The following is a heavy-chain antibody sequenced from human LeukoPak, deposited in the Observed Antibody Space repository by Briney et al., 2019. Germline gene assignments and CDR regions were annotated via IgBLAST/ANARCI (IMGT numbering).Heavy chain of an antibody. V-gene: IGHV4-59*01. CDR2: IYYSGST. CDR3: ARDRGSSGWPGAHGMDV. Sequence: PSETLSLTCTVSGGSISSYYWSWIRQPPGKGLEWIGYIYYSGSTNYNPSLKSRVTISVDTSKNQFSLKLSSVTAAGTAVYYCARDRGSSGWPGAHGMDVWGQGTTVTVSS. CDR1: GGSISSYY. D-gene: IGHD6-19*01. J-gene: IGHJ6*02.